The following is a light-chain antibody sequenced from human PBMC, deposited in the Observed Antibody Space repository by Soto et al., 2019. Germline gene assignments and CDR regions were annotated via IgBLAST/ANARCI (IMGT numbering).Light chain of an antibody. CDR2: ATS. J-gene: IGKJ4*01. V-gene: IGKV1-39*01. Sequence: DIQMTQSPSSLSASVGDRVTITCRASQTINGYLNWYQQKPGKAPNLLIYATSSLQRGGPSRFSGSGSGTDFTLIISSLQPEDFATYYCLRSYSTPLTFGGGTRVEGK. CDR3: LRSYSTPLT. CDR1: QTINGY.